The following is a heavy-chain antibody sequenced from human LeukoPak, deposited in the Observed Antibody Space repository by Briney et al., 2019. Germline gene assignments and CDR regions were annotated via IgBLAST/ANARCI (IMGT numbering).Heavy chain of an antibody. CDR1: GFTFSLYS. D-gene: IGHD6-6*01. J-gene: IGHJ4*02. V-gene: IGHV3-21*01. CDR3: AREAAREWRPTPDH. Sequence: GGSLRLSCAASGFTFSLYSMNWVRQAPGKGLEWVASISSGGDYIFYADALKGRFTISRDNAKNSLFLEMNSLRVEDTAVYYCAREAAREWRPTPDHWGQGTLVTVSS. CDR2: ISSGGDYI.